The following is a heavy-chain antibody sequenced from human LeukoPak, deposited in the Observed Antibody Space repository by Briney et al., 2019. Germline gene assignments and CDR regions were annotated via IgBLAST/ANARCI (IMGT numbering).Heavy chain of an antibody. CDR2: IYYSGSA. CDR1: GGSISSSSYY. Sequence: SETLPLTCTVSGGSISSSSYYWGWIRQPPGKGLEWIGSIYYSGSAYYNPSLKSRVTISVDTSKNQFSLKLSSVTAADTAVYYCARCIAARYYYYYGMDVWGQGPRSPSP. D-gene: IGHD6-6*01. J-gene: IGHJ6*02. V-gene: IGHV4-39*01. CDR3: ARCIAARYYYYYGMDV.